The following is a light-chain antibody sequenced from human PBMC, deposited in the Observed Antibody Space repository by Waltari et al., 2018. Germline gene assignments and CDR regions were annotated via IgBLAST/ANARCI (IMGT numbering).Light chain of an antibody. Sequence: QSALTQPASVSGSPGQSITISCTGTSIYVGCYNYFPWSQQHPGKAPQLMIYDVTNRASGVSSRVTGSKSGNTASLTISGLQTDDEADYYCSSYRKSSTAGGVFGTGTKVTVL. CDR1: SIYVGCYNY. CDR2: DVT. CDR3: SSYRKSSTAGGV. V-gene: IGLV2-14*03. J-gene: IGLJ1*01.